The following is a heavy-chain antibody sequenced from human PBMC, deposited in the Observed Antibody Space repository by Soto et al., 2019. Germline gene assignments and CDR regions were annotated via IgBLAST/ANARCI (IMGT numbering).Heavy chain of an antibody. D-gene: IGHD1-7*01. CDR3: ASRDPGTSVDY. Sequence: SETLSLTCAVSGGSFTGNNWWTWVRQPPGQGLEWIGEIYRTGSTNYNPSLKSRVTISLDKPENQFSLKVTSLTAADTAVYYCASRDPGTSVDYWGHGTLVTVSS. CDR1: GGSFTGNNW. V-gene: IGHV4-4*02. J-gene: IGHJ4*01. CDR2: IYRTGST.